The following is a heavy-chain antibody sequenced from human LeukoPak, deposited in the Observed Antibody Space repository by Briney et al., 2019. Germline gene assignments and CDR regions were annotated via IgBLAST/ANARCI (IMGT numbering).Heavy chain of an antibody. CDR2: IYYSGST. V-gene: IGHV4-39*01. D-gene: IGHD1-26*01. Sequence: SETLSLTCTVSGCSIISTSSYLGWIRQAPGKRLEWIATIYYSGSTYYNASLKSRITIAVDTSKSQFSLKLSSVTAADTAVYYCARLNYYGFDYWGQGILVTFS. CDR1: GCSIISTSSY. J-gene: IGHJ4*02. CDR3: ARLNYYGFDY.